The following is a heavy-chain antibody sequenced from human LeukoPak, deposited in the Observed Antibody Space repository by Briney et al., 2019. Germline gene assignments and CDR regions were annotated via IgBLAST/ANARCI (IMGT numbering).Heavy chain of an antibody. D-gene: IGHD3-3*01. CDR1: GVSISENNFD. J-gene: IGHJ4*01. V-gene: IGHV4-39*01. CDR2: FYYSGDT. Sequence: SETLSLTCSVSGVSISENNFDWAWVRQPAGGGLGWGGIFYYSGDTSSNPSLQSRVTISGDTSNTLFSLPLRSATVADTAIYFCARMSFAFDPSFFDSWGHGALVPVSS. CDR3: ARMSFAFDPSFFDS.